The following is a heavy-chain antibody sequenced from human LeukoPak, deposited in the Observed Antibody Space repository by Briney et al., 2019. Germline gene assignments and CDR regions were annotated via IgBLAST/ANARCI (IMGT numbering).Heavy chain of an antibody. CDR2: VSGSGGTT. V-gene: IGHV3-23*01. CDR1: GFTFSSYA. D-gene: IGHD2-15*01. J-gene: IGHJ4*02. Sequence: PGGSLRLSCAASGFTFSSYAMSWVRQAPGKGLEWVSGVSGSGGTTYYADSVKGRITISRDNSKNTLYLQMNSLRAGDTAVYYCAKAREAYCSGGSCYEFDYWGQGTLATVSS. CDR3: AKAREAYCSGGSCYEFDY.